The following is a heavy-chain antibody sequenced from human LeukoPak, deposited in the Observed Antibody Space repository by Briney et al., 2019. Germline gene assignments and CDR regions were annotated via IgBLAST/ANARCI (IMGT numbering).Heavy chain of an antibody. V-gene: IGHV1-2*02. D-gene: IGHD2-2*01. Sequence: GASVKVSCKASGYTFTGYYMHWVRQAPGQGLEWMGWINPNSGGTNYAQKFRGRVTMTRDTSISTAYMELSRLRSDDTAVYYCARGRSGYCSSTSCFDAANFDYWGQGTLVTVSS. J-gene: IGHJ4*02. CDR3: ARGRSGYCSSTSCFDAANFDY. CDR1: GYTFTGYY. CDR2: INPNSGGT.